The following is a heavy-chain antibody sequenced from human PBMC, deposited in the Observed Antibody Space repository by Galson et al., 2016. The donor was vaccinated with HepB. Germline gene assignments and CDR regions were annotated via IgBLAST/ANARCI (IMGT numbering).Heavy chain of an antibody. J-gene: IGHJ4*02. V-gene: IGHV1-69*06. CDR1: GGTFSSFA. CDR2: IIPISDTP. D-gene: IGHD2-8*01. CDR3: ARDSRDTNGFLPKVN. Sequence: SVKVSCKVFGGTFSSFAISWVRQAPGQGLEWMGQIIPISDTPDYAQKFEGRVTITADMSTTTAYMELSSVESEDTAVYYCARDSRDTNGFLPKVNWGQGTLVTVSS.